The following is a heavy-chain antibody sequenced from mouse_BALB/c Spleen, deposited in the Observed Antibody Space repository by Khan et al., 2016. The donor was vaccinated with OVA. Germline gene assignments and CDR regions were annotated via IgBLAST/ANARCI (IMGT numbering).Heavy chain of an antibody. CDR1: GFTFSSYS. J-gene: IGHJ3*01. CDR2: ISSGGDYT. Sequence: EVELVESGGDLVKPGGSLKLSCAASGFTFSSYSMSWVRQTPDKRLEWVATISSGGDYTDYPASVTGRFTISRDNAKNHLYLQMSSLKSEDTAMYYCASHLTGSFAYWGQGTLVTVSA. V-gene: IGHV5-6*01. D-gene: IGHD4-1*01. CDR3: ASHLTGSFAY.